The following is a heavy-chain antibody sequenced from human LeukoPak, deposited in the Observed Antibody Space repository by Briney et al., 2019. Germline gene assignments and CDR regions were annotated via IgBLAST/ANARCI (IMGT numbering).Heavy chain of an antibody. CDR2: INPNSGGT. J-gene: IGHJ3*02. Sequence: ASVKVSCKASGYTFTDYYMHWVRQAPGQGPEWMGWINPNSGGTNYAQKFQGGVTMTRDTSISTAYMELSRLRSDDTAVYYCARDRGGYCSGYNCLDAFDIWGLGTMVTVSS. CDR1: GYTFTDYY. CDR3: ARDRGGYCSGYNCLDAFDI. D-gene: IGHD2-15*01. V-gene: IGHV1-2*02.